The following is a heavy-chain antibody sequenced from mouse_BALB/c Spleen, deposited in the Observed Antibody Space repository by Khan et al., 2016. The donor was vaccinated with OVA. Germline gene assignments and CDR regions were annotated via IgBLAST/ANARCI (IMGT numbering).Heavy chain of an antibody. CDR2: IWGGGGT. CDR3: ARAYYRYDGYYAMDY. V-gene: IGHV2-6-4*01. Sequence: VQLQESGPGLVAPSQSLSITCTVSGFSLSRYNIHWVRQPPGKGLEWLGMIWGGGGTDYNSTLKSRLSISKDNSKSQVFLKMNSLQTDDNAMYYCARAYYRYDGYYAMDYWGQGTSVTVSS. CDR1: GFSLSRYN. D-gene: IGHD2-14*01. J-gene: IGHJ4*01.